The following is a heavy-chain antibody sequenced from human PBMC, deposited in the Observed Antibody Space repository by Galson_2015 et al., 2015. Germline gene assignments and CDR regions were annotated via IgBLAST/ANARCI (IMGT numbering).Heavy chain of an antibody. CDR3: AKDLGGGYSSSWYDP. CDR1: GFTFSSYA. CDR2: ISGSGGST. Sequence: SLRLSCAASGFTFSSYAMSWVRQAPGKGLEWVSAISGSGGSTYYADSVKGRFTISRDNSKNTLYLQMNSLRAEDTAVYYCAKDLGGGYSSSWYDPWGRGTLVTVSS. D-gene: IGHD6-13*01. J-gene: IGHJ5*02. V-gene: IGHV3-23*01.